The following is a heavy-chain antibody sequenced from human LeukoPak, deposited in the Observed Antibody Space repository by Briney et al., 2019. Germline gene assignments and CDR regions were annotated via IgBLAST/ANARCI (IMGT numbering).Heavy chain of an antibody. CDR2: IRKKGYGETT. J-gene: IGHJ4*02. CDR3: SRGLHDYGDSNYYFDQ. Sequence: GGSLRLSCTASGFSFGDDAWSWFRQAPGRGLEFVSFIRKKGYGETTDYAASVRGRFTISRDDAKSTANLQMNSLEIEDTALYYCSRGLHDYGDSNYYFDQWGRGTQVTVSS. CDR1: GFSFGDDA. V-gene: IGHV3-49*03. D-gene: IGHD4-17*01.